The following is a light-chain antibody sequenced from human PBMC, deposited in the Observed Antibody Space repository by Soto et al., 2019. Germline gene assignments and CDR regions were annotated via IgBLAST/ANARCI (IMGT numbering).Light chain of an antibody. Sequence: ETVMTQSPVTLSVSPGDTATLSCRASQKVSSHLAWYQQKPGQAPRLLIYAASTRATGIPVRFSGSGSETEFTLTIRSPQSEHFALYYCHQYNNWPWTVGQGTKVDSK. CDR1: QKVSSH. CDR2: AAS. V-gene: IGKV3-15*01. CDR3: HQYNNWPWT. J-gene: IGKJ1*01.